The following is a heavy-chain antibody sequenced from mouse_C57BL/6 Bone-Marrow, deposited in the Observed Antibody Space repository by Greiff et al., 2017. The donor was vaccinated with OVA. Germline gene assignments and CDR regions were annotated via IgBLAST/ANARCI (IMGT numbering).Heavy chain of an antibody. CDR2: INPDSSTI. CDR3: ARGGDGYYGWYFDV. CDR1: GVDFSRYW. J-gene: IGHJ1*03. D-gene: IGHD2-3*01. Sequence: AAEGVDFSRYWMSWVRRAPGKGLEWIGEINPDSSTINYAPSLKDKFIISRDNAKNTLYLQMSKVRSEDTALYYCARGGDGYYGWYFDVWGTGTTVTVSS. V-gene: IGHV4-1*01.